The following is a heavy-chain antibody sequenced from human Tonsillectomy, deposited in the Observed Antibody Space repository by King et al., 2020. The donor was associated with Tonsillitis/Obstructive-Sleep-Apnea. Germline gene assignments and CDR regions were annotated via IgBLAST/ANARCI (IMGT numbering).Heavy chain of an antibody. CDR3: ARDPTSSWYGAFDY. Sequence: LPLQESGPGLVKPSETLSLTCSVSGGSISSSSYYWGWIRQPPGKGLEWIGSIYYRGTTYYNPSLKSRVTISVDTSKNQFSLKLNSVTAADTAVYYCARDPTSSWYGAFDYWGQGILVTVSS. CDR2: IYYRGTT. J-gene: IGHJ4*02. D-gene: IGHD6-13*01. V-gene: IGHV4-39*02. CDR1: GGSISSSSYY.